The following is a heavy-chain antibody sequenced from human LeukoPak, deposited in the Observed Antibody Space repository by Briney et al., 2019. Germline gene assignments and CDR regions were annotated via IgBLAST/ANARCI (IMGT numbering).Heavy chain of an antibody. J-gene: IGHJ4*02. CDR1: GGSISRYY. CDR2: IYYSGST. D-gene: IGHD3-9*01. Sequence: PSETLSLTRTVSGGSISRYYWSWIRQPPGRGLEWIGYIYYSGSTNYHPSLKSRVTISVDTSKNQFSLKLSSVTAADTAVYYCARADYDILAGYYENEYYFDYWGQGTLVTVSS. CDR3: ARADYDILAGYYENEYYFDY. V-gene: IGHV4-59*01.